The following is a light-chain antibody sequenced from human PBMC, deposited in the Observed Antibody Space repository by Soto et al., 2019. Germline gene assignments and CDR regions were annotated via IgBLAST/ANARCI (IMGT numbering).Light chain of an antibody. CDR1: QSVSSN. V-gene: IGKV3-15*01. J-gene: IGKJ4*01. CDR2: GAS. CDR3: QQDNKCLPLT. Sequence: EIVMTQSPATLSVSPGERATLSCRASQSVSSNLAWYQHKPGQAPRLLIYGASTRATGIPARFSGSGSGTELSLTIISLQSEYIAVYYCQQDNKCLPLTFGGGTKVEIK.